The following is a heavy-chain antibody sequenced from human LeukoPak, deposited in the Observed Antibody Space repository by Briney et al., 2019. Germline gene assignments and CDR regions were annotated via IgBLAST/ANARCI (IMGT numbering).Heavy chain of an antibody. CDR1: GYTFTGYY. CDR3: ARELGYCSSTSCLTPNGY. CDR2: INPNSGGT. J-gene: IGHJ4*02. Sequence: ASVKVSCKASGYTFTGYYMHWVRQAPGQGLEWMGRINPNSGGTNYAQKFQGRVTMTRDTSISTAYMELSRLRSDETAVYYCARELGYCSSTSCLTPNGYWGQGTLVTAST. D-gene: IGHD2-2*01. V-gene: IGHV1-2*06.